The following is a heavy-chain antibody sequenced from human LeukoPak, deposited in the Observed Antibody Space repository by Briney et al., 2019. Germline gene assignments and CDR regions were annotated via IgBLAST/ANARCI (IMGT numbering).Heavy chain of an antibody. CDR3: ARRMVRGVLDY. D-gene: IGHD3-10*01. CDR2: IIPIFGTA. J-gene: IGHJ4*02. V-gene: IGHV1-69*13. Sequence: GASVNVSCKASGGTFSSYAISWVRQAPGQGLEWMGGIIPIFGTANYAQKFQGRVTITADESTSTAYMELSSLRSEDTAVYYCARRMVRGVLDYWGQGTLVTVSS. CDR1: GGTFSSYA.